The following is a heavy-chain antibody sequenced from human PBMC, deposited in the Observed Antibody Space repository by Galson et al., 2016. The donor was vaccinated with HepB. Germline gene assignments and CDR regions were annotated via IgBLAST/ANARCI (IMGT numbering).Heavy chain of an antibody. J-gene: IGHJ1*01. CDR3: AISMAAACPIEH. Sequence: SVKVSCKASGGSFSDSGISWVRQAPGQGLEWMGGIIPMFGRANYAQKFQGRVNVMADESTNTAHMDLSSLTSEDTAVYYCAISMAAACPIEHWGQGTLVTVSS. CDR2: IIPMFGRA. CDR1: GGSFSDSG. V-gene: IGHV1-69*13. D-gene: IGHD6-13*01.